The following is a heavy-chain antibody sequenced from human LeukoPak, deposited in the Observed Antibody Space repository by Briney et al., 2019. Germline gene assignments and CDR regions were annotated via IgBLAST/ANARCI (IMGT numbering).Heavy chain of an antibody. Sequence: PKASVKVSRKTSGYTFTNYGMHWVRQAPRQSLEWMGWINTGNGNTKSSQKFQDRVTLTRDTSASTAYMELNSLSSEDTAVYYCARVPLHDASGRYYPHWGQGTLVTVSS. J-gene: IGHJ1*01. CDR3: ARVPLHDASGRYYPH. CDR1: GYTFTNYG. CDR2: INTGNGNT. D-gene: IGHD3-22*01. V-gene: IGHV1-3*04.